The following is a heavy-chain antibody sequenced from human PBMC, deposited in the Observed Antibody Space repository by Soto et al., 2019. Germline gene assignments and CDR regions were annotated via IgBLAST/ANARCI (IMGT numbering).Heavy chain of an antibody. Sequence: QVPLVQSGAEVKKPGASVMVSCKGSGYSFITYGMIWVRQAPGQGLEWVGWISTYNGNTKYVESLQGRVTMTTDTTTSTAYMELRSLRSDDTAVYYCARGPTDYYDKSGDYCLDYWGQGTLVTVSP. D-gene: IGHD3-22*01. CDR3: ARGPTDYYDKSGDYCLDY. V-gene: IGHV1-18*01. J-gene: IGHJ4*02. CDR1: GYSFITYG. CDR2: ISTYNGNT.